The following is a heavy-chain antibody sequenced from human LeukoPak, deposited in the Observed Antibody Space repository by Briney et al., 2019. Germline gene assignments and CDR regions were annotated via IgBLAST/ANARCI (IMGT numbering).Heavy chain of an antibody. Sequence: SQTLSLTCTVSGGSISSGSYYWGWIRQPPGKGLEWIGSIYYSGSTYYNPSLKSRVTISVDTSKNQFSLKLSSVTAADTAVYYCARHAFPSYYYDSPPRWFDPWGQGTLVTVSS. J-gene: IGHJ5*02. D-gene: IGHD3-22*01. CDR1: GGSISSGSYY. CDR2: IYYSGST. V-gene: IGHV4-39*01. CDR3: ARHAFPSYYYDSPPRWFDP.